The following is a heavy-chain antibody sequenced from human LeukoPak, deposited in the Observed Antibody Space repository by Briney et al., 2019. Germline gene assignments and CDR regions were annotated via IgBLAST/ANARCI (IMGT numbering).Heavy chain of an antibody. J-gene: IGHJ4*02. D-gene: IGHD6-13*01. V-gene: IGHV3-30-3*01. CDR3: AREELVIAAFDY. CDR2: ISYDGSNK. CDR1: GFTFSSYA. Sequence: QPGGSLRLSCAASGFTFSSYAMHWVRQAPGKGLEWVAVISYDGSNKYYADSVKGRFTISRDNSKNTLYLQMNSLRAEDTAVYYCAREELVIAAFDYWGQGTLVTVSS.